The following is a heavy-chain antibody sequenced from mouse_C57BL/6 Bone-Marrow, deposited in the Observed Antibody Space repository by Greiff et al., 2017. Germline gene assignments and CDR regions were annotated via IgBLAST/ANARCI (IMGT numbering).Heavy chain of an antibody. D-gene: IGHD2-3*01. CDR3: SSFDGNYFDF. Sequence: EVQLQQSGAELVRPGASVKLSCTASGFNIKDDYIHWVKQRPEQGLEWFGWIDPEIGDTEYDSKFQGKATITSDTSSNTAYLQLSSLTSEDTAVFYCSSFDGNYFDFWGQGTPLTVAS. V-gene: IGHV14-4*01. CDR1: GFNIKDDY. CDR2: IDPEIGDT. J-gene: IGHJ2*01.